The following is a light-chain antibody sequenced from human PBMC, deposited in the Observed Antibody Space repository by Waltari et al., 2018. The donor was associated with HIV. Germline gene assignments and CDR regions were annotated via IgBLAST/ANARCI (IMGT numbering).Light chain of an antibody. CDR1: QDINHY. CDR3: QQYDSLPVV. CDR2: DAS. Sequence: IQMTQSPSSLSVSVGDTVTITCQASQDINHYLNWYQQIPGKPPKLLMYDASNLEVGVPSRFSGSGSGTHFTFIISSLQPEDIATYYCQQYDSLPVVFGKGTRLEI. V-gene: IGKV1-33*01. J-gene: IGKJ5*01.